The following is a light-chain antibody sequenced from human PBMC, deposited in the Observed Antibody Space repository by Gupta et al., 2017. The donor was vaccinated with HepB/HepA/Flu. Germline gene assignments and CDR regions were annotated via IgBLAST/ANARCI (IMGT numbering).Light chain of an antibody. CDR1: QAISTY. Sequence: DIHLTQSPSFLSASVGDRVTITCRASQAISTYLAWYQQKPGKAPKLLISAAFTLQSGVPSRFSGSASGTEFTLTISSLQPEDFATYYCQQLNSYPLTFGGGTKVEIK. V-gene: IGKV1-9*01. CDR3: QQLNSYPLT. J-gene: IGKJ4*01. CDR2: AAF.